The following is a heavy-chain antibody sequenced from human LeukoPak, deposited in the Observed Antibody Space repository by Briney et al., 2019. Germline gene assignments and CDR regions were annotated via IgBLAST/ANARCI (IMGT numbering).Heavy chain of an antibody. V-gene: IGHV3-33*01. J-gene: IGHJ4*02. Sequence: GGSLRLSCAASGFTFSSYGMHWVRQAPGKGLEWVAVIWYDGSNKYYADSVKGRFTISRGNSKNTLYLQMNSLRAEDTAVYYCASTVSLTTGEDYWGQGTLVTVSS. D-gene: IGHD4-11*01. CDR3: ASTVSLTTGEDY. CDR1: GFTFSSYG. CDR2: IWYDGSNK.